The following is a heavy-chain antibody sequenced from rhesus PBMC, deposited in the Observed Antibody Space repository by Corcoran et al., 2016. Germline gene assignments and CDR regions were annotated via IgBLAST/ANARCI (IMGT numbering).Heavy chain of an antibody. J-gene: IGHJ4*01. V-gene: IGHV4S11*01. CDR1: GGSISSNY. D-gene: IGHD6-25*01. CDR2: IGGSSGST. Sequence: QVQLQESGPELVKPSETLSLTCAVSGGSISSNYWSWIRQPPGKGLEWVGYIGGSSGSTNYNPSLKSRVTLSVETSKNQLSLKLSSVTAADTAVYYCARERYSGIRGITYYFDYWGQGVLVTVSS. CDR3: ARERYSGIRGITYYFDY.